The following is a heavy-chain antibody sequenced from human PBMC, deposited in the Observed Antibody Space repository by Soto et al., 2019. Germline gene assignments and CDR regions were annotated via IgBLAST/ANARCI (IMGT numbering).Heavy chain of an antibody. Sequence: GGSLRLSCAASGFTFSSYAMSWVRQAPGKGLEWVSAISGSGGSTYYADSVKGRFTISRDNSKNTLYLQMNSLRAEDTAVYYCAKAPGRTYYDILTGPFDYWGQGTLVTVSS. CDR3: AKAPGRTYYDILTGPFDY. CDR1: GFTFSSYA. CDR2: ISGSGGST. V-gene: IGHV3-23*01. D-gene: IGHD3-9*01. J-gene: IGHJ4*02.